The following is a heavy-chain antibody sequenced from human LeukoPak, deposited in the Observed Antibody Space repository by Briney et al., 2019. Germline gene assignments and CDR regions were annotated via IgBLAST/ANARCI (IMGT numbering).Heavy chain of an antibody. CDR2: IYPDDSDT. Sequence: EESLKISCKGSGYTFPYYWIAWVRQMPGKSLGWMGIIYPDDSDTRYSPSFQGLVTISADKSITTAYLQWSSLKASDTAMYYCARLRSISWYTVDYWGQGTLVTVSS. D-gene: IGHD6-13*01. CDR1: GYTFPYYW. CDR3: ARLRSISWYTVDY. V-gene: IGHV5-51*01. J-gene: IGHJ4*02.